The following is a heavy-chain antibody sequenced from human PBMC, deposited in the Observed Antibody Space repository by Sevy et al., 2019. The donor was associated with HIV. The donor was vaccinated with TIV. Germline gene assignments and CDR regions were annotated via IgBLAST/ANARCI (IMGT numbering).Heavy chain of an antibody. CDR3: AKDTVPVGYRFDYQYTYYYGMDV. Sequence: GGSLRLSCVASGSGFRFDDYAMNWVRQAPGKGLEWVAGISWNCFSTGYGDSVKGRATISRDNAKNSVYLQMNNLRDEDTALYYCAKDTVPVGYRFDYQYTYYYGMDVWGQGTTVTVSS. V-gene: IGHV3-9*01. J-gene: IGHJ6*02. CDR1: GSGFRFDDYA. CDR2: ISWNCFST. D-gene: IGHD5-18*01.